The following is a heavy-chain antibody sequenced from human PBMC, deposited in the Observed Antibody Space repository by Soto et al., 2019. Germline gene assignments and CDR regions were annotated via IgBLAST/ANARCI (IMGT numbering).Heavy chain of an antibody. CDR3: AKERLEEVGTFFEF. Sequence: GASVKVSCKASGYTFSNYAMSWVLQAPGKGLEWVSGISGSGRDTYYADSVKGRLTISRDNAKNTLFLQMNSLRAEDAASYYCAKERLEEVGTFFEFWGHGILVTVSS. CDR2: ISGSGRDT. D-gene: IGHD6-13*01. CDR1: GYTFSNYA. V-gene: IGHV3-23*01. J-gene: IGHJ4*01.